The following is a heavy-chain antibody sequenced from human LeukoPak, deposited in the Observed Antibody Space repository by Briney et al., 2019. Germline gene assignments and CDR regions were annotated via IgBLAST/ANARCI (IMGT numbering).Heavy chain of an antibody. D-gene: IGHD5-18*01. CDR1: GGTFSSYA. Sequence: GASVKVSCKASGGTFSSYAISWVRQAPGQGLEWMGGIIPVFGTANYAQKFQGRVTITADESTSTAYMELSSLRSEDTAVYYCARRQGQLWCFDYWGQGTLVTVSS. CDR3: ARRQGQLWCFDY. CDR2: IIPVFGTA. J-gene: IGHJ4*02. V-gene: IGHV1-69*13.